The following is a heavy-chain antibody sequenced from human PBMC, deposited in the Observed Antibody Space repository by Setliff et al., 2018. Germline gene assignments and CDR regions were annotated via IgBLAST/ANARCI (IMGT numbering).Heavy chain of an antibody. J-gene: IGHJ6*03. CDR3: ARLALTGYDSSGYYYALEYYYYMDV. Sequence: GGSLRLSCAASGLTFGTTSMHWVRQAPGKGLEYVSAISSNGDRTYYGDSVKGRFTISRDNANQSLYLQMNSLRAEDTAVYYCARLALTGYDSSGYYYALEYYYYMDVWGKGTTVTVSS. CDR2: ISSNGDRT. CDR1: GLTFGTTS. V-gene: IGHV3-64*04. D-gene: IGHD3-22*01.